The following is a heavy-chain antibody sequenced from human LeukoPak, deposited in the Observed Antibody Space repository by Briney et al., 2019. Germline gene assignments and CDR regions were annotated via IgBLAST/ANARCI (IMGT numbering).Heavy chain of an antibody. CDR3: ARVERGGGIYHYFDY. CDR2: IYDSGST. Sequence: SETLSLTCTVSGGSISSSMSSYYWSWNRQPPGKGLEWIGYIYDSGSTNYNPSLKSRVTISVDTSKNQFSLKLSSVTAADTAVYYCARVERGGGIYHYFDYWGQGTLVTVSS. V-gene: IGHV4-61*01. D-gene: IGHD2-15*01. J-gene: IGHJ4*02. CDR1: GGSISSSMSSYY.